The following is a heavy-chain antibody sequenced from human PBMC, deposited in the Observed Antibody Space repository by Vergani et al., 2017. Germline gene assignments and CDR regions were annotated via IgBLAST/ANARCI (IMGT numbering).Heavy chain of an antibody. CDR1: GGPISSSRYY. Sequence: QLQLQESGPGLVKPSETLSLTCSVSGGPISSSRYYWGWIRQPPGKGLEWIGSIYYSGSTYYNPSLKSRVTISVDTSKNQFSLKLSYVTAADTAMYYCARRFYDSSGYYYAFDYWGQGTLVTVSS. CDR2: IYYSGST. D-gene: IGHD3-22*01. CDR3: ARRFYDSSGYYYAFDY. J-gene: IGHJ4*02. V-gene: IGHV4-39*07.